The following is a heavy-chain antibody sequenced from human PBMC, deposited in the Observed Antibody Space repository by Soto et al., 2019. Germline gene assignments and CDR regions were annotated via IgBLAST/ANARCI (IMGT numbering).Heavy chain of an antibody. CDR2: INAGNGNT. CDR1: GYTYISYS. J-gene: IGHJ6*02. V-gene: IGHV1-3*01. CDR3: ARGIGGWFGVAYYYGMDV. Sequence: GASVKVSCKASGYTYISYSMHWVRQAPGQRLEWMGWINAGNGNTKYSQKFQGRVTITRDMSTSTAYMDLRSLRSDDTAVYYCARGIGGWFGVAYYYGMDVWGQGTTVTVSS. D-gene: IGHD3-10*01.